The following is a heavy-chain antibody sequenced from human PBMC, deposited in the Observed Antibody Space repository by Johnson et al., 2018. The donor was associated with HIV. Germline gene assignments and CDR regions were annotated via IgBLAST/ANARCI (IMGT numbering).Heavy chain of an antibody. D-gene: IGHD6-13*01. J-gene: IGHJ3*02. V-gene: IGHV3-30-3*01. CDR3: ARDLRPFLVNSSRAFDI. CDR2: ISYDGSNK. Sequence: QMLLVESGGDLVQRGGSLRLSCAASGFTVSSYAMHWVRQAPGKGLEWVAVISYDGSNKYYADSVKGRFTISRDNSKNTLYLQMNSLRAEDTAVYYCARDLRPFLVNSSRAFDIWGQGTMVTVSS. CDR1: GFTVSSYA.